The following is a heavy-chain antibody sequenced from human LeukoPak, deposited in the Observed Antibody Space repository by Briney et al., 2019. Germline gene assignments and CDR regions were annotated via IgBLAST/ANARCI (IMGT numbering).Heavy chain of an antibody. J-gene: IGHJ4*02. D-gene: IGHD2-2*01. CDR3: TTDPAYQLLGLDY. Sequence: GGSLRLSCAASGFTFSSYAMSWVRQAPGKGLEWVGRIKSRTDGGTTDYAAPVKGRFTISRDDSKNTLYLQMNSLKTEDTAVYYCTTDPAYQLLGLDYWGQGTLVTVSS. V-gene: IGHV3-15*01. CDR2: IKSRTDGGTT. CDR1: GFTFSSYA.